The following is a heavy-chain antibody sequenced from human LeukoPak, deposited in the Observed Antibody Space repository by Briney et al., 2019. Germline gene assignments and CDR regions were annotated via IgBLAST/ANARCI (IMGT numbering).Heavy chain of an antibody. CDR2: INSNSGGT. CDR1: GYTFTGHY. J-gene: IGHJ3*02. D-gene: IGHD2-2*01. V-gene: IGHV1-2*02. CDR3: ARVSTYGCSSTTCLVFDI. Sequence: ASVKVSCKASGYTFTGHYIHWVRQAPGQGLEWMGWINSNSGGTNYAQKFQGRVTITRDTAVGTAYMEVSRLTSDDTAVYYCARVSTYGCSSTTCLVFDIWGQGTVVTVSS.